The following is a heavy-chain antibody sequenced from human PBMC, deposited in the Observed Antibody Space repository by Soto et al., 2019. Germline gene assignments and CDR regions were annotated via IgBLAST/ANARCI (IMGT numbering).Heavy chain of an antibody. D-gene: IGHD6-13*01. CDR1: GLTFSSYA. CDR2: ISGTGATT. V-gene: IGHV3-23*01. Sequence: GGSLRLSCAASGLTFSSYAMSWVRQTPGKGLEWISAISGTGATTYHADSVKGRFTISRDNSKNTVYLQMDSLRVEDTAIYYCAKADRSSWKRLRLAPWGKETLVTVSS. J-gene: IGHJ5*02. CDR3: AKADRSSWKRLRLAP.